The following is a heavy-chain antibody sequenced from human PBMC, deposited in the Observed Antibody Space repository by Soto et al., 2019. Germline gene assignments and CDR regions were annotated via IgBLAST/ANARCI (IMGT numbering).Heavy chain of an antibody. Sequence: QVQLQESGPGLVKPSETLSLTCTVSGGSISSYYWSWIRQPPGKGLEWIGYIYYSGSTNYNPSLKSRVTISVDTSKNQFSLKLSSVTAADTAVYYCARGLRWYQFDYWGQGTLVTVSS. V-gene: IGHV4-59*01. CDR3: ARGLRWYQFDY. D-gene: IGHD4-17*01. CDR2: IYYSGST. CDR1: GGSISSYY. J-gene: IGHJ4*02.